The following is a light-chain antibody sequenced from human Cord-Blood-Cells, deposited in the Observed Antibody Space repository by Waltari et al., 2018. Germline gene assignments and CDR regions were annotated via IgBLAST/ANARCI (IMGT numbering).Light chain of an antibody. CDR3: QQYYSTPPT. CDR2: WAS. CDR1: QSVLYSSNNKNY. J-gene: IGKJ2*01. V-gene: IGKV4-1*01. Sequence: DIVMTQSPDSLAVSLGERAPINCKSSQSVLYSSNNKNYLARYKQKPGKPPKLLIYWASTRESGVPDRFSGSGSGTDFTLTISSLQAEDVAVYYCQQYYSTPPTFGQGTKLEIK.